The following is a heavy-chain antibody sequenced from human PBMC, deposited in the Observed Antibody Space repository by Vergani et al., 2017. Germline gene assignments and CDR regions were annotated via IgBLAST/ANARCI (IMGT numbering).Heavy chain of an antibody. CDR3: AREYSSTSGRAFDF. D-gene: IGHD2-2*01. J-gene: IGHJ3*01. V-gene: IGHV3-48*01. Sequence: QLVESGGGWVQPGGSLRLSCVVSGFDFSSYIMNWVRQAPGKGLEWVSFVSTGTKSQSYAESVKGRFTISRDSAKNSLYLQMDSLRAEDTSVYYCAREYSSTSGRAFDFWGQGTKVTVSS. CDR1: GFDFSSYI. CDR2: VSTGTKSQ.